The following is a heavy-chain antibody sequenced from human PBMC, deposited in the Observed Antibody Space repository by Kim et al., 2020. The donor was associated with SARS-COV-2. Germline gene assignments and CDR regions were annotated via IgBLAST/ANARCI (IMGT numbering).Heavy chain of an antibody. J-gene: IGHJ3*02. D-gene: IGHD3-9*01. V-gene: IGHV3-30*04. CDR3: ARGVYILTGYYTGDAFDI. Sequence: GGSLRLSCAASGFTFSSYAMHWVRQAPGKGLEWVAVISYDGSNKYYADSVKGRFTISRDNSKNTLYLQMNSLRAEDTAVYYCARGVYILTGYYTGDAFDIWGQGTMVTVSS. CDR2: ISYDGSNK. CDR1: GFTFSSYA.